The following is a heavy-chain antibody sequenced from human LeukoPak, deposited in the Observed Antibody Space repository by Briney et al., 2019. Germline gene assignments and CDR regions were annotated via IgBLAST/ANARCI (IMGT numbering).Heavy chain of an antibody. CDR3: ARGLYYYDSSPYFDY. Sequence: GGSPRLSCAASGFTVSSNYMSWVRQAPGKGLEWVSVIYSGGSTYYADSVKGRFTTSRDNSKNTLYLQMNSLRAEDTAVYYCARGLYYYDSSPYFDYWGQGTLVTVSS. CDR1: GFTVSSNY. CDR2: IYSGGST. J-gene: IGHJ4*02. D-gene: IGHD3-22*01. V-gene: IGHV3-66*01.